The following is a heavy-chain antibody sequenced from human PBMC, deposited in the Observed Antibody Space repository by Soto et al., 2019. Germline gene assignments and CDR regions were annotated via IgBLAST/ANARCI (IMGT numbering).Heavy chain of an antibody. CDR2: ISYDGSNK. V-gene: IGHV3-30*03. D-gene: IGHD3-3*01. CDR1: GFTVSSYG. J-gene: IGHJ6*02. Sequence: PGGCMGLSCAASGFTVSSYGMHWVRQAPGKGLEWVAVISYDGSNKYYADSVKGRFTISRDNSKNTLYLQMNSLRAEDTAVYYCATPRWYYDFWSGYYMKSTYGMDVWGQGTTVTVSS. CDR3: ATPRWYYDFWSGYYMKSTYGMDV.